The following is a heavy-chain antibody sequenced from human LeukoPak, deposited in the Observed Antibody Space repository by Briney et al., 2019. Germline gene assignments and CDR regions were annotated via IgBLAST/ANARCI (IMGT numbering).Heavy chain of an antibody. CDR2: IYYSGST. J-gene: IGHJ3*02. CDR3: AGLPLLASLPHPIDI. D-gene: IGHD3-16*02. CDR1: GGSMSSYY. Sequence: SETLSLTCTVSGGSMSSYYWSWIRQSPGKGLEWIGYIYYSGSTNYNPSLKSGITISVDKSKNQFSLQLISVPAADTAVYYFAGLPLLASLPHPIDIWGQGTMVTVSS. V-gene: IGHV4-59*08.